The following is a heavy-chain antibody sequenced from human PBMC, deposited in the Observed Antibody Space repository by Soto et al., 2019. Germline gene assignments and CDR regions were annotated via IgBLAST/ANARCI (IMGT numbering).Heavy chain of an antibody. CDR2: IKTDGSST. J-gene: IGHJ3*01. CDR1: GFTFSSHW. Sequence: EVQLVESGGGLVQPGESRRVSCAASGFTFSSHWMHWVRRAPGKGLVWVSRIKTDGSSTNYADSVKGRFTISRDNAKNTLYLEMNSLRAEDTAVYYCARGVPNHYGFDVWCQGTTVTVSS. CDR3: ARGVPNHYGFDV. D-gene: IGHD2-8*01. V-gene: IGHV3-74*01.